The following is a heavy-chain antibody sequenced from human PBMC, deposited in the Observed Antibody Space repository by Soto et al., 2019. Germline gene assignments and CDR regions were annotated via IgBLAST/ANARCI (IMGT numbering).Heavy chain of an antibody. CDR3: AREALYCSSTSCYRYYYYGMDV. CDR1: GYTFNSNG. D-gene: IGHD2-2*01. J-gene: IGHJ6*02. CDR2: ISAYNGNT. V-gene: IGHV1-18*04. Sequence: QVQLVQSGSEVKKPGASVKVSCKASGYTFNSNGISWVRQAPGQGLEWMGWISAYNGNTGYAQKFQGRVTMTRNTSISTAYMELSSLRSEDTAVYYCAREALYCSSTSCYRYYYYGMDVWGQGTTVTVSS.